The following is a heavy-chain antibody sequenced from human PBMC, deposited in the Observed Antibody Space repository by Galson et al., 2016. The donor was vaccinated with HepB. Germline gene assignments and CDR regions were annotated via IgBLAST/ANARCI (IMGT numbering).Heavy chain of an antibody. CDR2: IYWSDDK. CDR1: GFSLSTGGVG. Sequence: PALVKPTQTLTLTCTFSGFSLSTGGVGVGWIRQPPGKALEWFALIYWSDDKRYSPSLKSRLTITKDTPKNQVVLTMTNMDPADTATYYCAHRRSPFPFDPFDIWGQGTMVTVSS. V-gene: IGHV2-5*01. J-gene: IGHJ3*02. CDR3: AHRRSPFPFDPFDI.